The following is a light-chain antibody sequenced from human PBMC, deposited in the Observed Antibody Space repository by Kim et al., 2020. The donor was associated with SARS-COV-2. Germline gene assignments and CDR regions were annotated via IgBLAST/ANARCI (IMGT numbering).Light chain of an antibody. Sequence: ASVGDRVTITCRTTQSISSHLNWYQQKPGRAPKLLISAASTLQGGVPSWFSGSGSETDFTLTISSLQPEDFATYFCQQSYITPFTFGPGTKVDIK. CDR3: QQSYITPFT. V-gene: IGKV1-39*01. J-gene: IGKJ3*01. CDR2: AAS. CDR1: QSISSH.